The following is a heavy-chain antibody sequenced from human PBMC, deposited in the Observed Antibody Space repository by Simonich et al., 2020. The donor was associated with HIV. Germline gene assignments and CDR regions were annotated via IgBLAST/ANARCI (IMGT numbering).Heavy chain of an antibody. J-gene: IGHJ4*02. CDR3: ARGAEGATTQSY. V-gene: IGHV4-34*01. D-gene: IGHD1-26*01. CDR2: INHSGST. CDR1: GGSFSGYY. Sequence: QVQPQQWGAGLLKPSETLSLTCAVYGGSFSGYYWGWIRQPPGKGLEWIGEINHSGSTNYNPSLKSRVTISVDTSKNQFSLKLSSVTAADTAVYYCARGAEGATTQSYWGQGTLVTVSS.